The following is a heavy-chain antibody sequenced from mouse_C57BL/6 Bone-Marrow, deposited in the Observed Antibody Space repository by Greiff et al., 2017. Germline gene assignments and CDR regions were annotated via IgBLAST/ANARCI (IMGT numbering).Heavy chain of an antibody. CDR1: GYTFTDYY. D-gene: IGHD2-4*01. CDR2: IYPGSGNT. Sequence: VQLQQSGAELVRPGASVKLSCKASGYTFTDYYINWVKQRPGQGLEWIARIYPGSGNTYYNEKFKGKATLTAEKSSSTAYMQLSSLTSEDSAVYFCARYGYDYAAYWGQGTLVTVSA. CDR3: ARYGYDYAAY. V-gene: IGHV1-76*01. J-gene: IGHJ3*01.